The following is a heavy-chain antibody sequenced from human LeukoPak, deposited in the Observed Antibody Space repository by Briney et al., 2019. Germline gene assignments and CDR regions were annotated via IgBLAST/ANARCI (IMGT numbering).Heavy chain of an antibody. V-gene: IGHV3-30*02. J-gene: IGHJ4*02. CDR3: AREVVVAALPFDY. CDR1: GFTFNIYG. Sequence: GGSLRLSCAASGFTFNIYGMHWVRQAPGKGLEWVAFIRFDGSNKYYADSVKGRFTISRDNSKNALYLQMNSLRAEDTAVYYCAREVVVAALPFDYWGQGTLVTVSS. CDR2: IRFDGSNK. D-gene: IGHD2-15*01.